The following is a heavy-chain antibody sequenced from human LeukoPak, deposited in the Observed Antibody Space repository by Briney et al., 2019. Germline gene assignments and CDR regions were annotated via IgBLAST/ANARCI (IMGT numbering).Heavy chain of an antibody. CDR2: IRYDGSNK. CDR3: ATTWGIAAAGTKYFQH. V-gene: IGHV3-30*02. Sequence: AGGSLRLSCEASGFTLSGYGMHWVRQAPGKGLEWAAFIRYDGSNKYYADSVKGRCTISRDNSKNTLYLQMNSLRAEDTAVYYCATTWGIAAAGTKYFQHWGQGTLVTVSS. D-gene: IGHD6-13*01. CDR1: GFTLSGYG. J-gene: IGHJ1*01.